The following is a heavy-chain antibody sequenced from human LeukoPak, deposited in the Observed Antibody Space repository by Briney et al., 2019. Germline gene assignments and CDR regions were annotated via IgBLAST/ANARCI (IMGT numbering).Heavy chain of an antibody. CDR3: ARDRRLTMFDY. D-gene: IGHD3-10*01. V-gene: IGHV3-21*01. Sequence: GGSLRLSCAASGFTFSSYSMNWVRQAPGKGLEWVSSISSSSSYIYYADSVKGRFTIPRDNAKNSLYLQMNSLRAEDTAVYYCARDRRLTMFDYWGQGTLVTVSS. CDR1: GFTFSSYS. J-gene: IGHJ4*02. CDR2: ISSSSSYI.